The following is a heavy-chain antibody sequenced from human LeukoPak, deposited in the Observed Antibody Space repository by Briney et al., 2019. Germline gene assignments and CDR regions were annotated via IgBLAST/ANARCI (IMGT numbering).Heavy chain of an antibody. Sequence: GGSLRLSCAVSGFTFSSYAMHWVRQAPGKGLEYVSAISSNGGSTYYANSVKGRFTISRDNSKNTLYLQMGSLRVEDMAVYYCAKVRDGATIFDYWGQGTLVTVSS. CDR2: ISSNGGST. CDR1: GFTFSSYA. D-gene: IGHD1-26*01. CDR3: AKVRDGATIFDY. V-gene: IGHV3-64*01. J-gene: IGHJ4*02.